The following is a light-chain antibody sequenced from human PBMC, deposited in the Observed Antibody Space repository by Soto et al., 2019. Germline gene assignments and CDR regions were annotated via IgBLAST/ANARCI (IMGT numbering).Light chain of an antibody. Sequence: QSVLTQPASVSGSPGQSITISCTGTSSDVGSYNLVPWYQQHPGKAPKLMIYEVSKRPSGVSNRFSGSKSGNTASLTISGLQAEDAADYYCCSYAGSSTRYVFGTGTKVTVL. J-gene: IGLJ1*01. CDR1: SSDVGSYNL. V-gene: IGLV2-23*02. CDR2: EVS. CDR3: CSYAGSSTRYV.